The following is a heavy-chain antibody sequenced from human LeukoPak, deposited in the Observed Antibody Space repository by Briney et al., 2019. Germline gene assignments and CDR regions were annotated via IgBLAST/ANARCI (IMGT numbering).Heavy chain of an antibody. D-gene: IGHD2-21*02. Sequence: ASVKVSCKASGYTITGYYIHWVRQAPGQGLEWMGWMNPNSGNTGYAQKFQGRVTMTRNTSISTAYMELSSLRSEDTAVYYCARGERGDFIDYWGQGTLVTVSS. J-gene: IGHJ4*02. CDR1: GYTITGYY. V-gene: IGHV1-8*02. CDR3: ARGERGDFIDY. CDR2: MNPNSGNT.